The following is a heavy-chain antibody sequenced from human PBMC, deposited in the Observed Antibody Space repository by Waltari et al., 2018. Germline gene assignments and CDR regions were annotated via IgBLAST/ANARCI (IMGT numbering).Heavy chain of an antibody. CDR2: ITNSGGST. Sequence: EVQLLESGGGLVQPGGSLRLSCPASGFTFSRDDMNWVRQAPGKGLEWVSYITNSGGSTYHADSVKGRFTISRDNSKNMLYLQMNSLRAEDTAVYYCARRPCRDGNCYMDHWGQGTLVTVSS. D-gene: IGHD2-15*01. CDR1: GFTFSRDD. CDR3: ARRPCRDGNCYMDH. J-gene: IGHJ4*02. V-gene: IGHV3-23*01.